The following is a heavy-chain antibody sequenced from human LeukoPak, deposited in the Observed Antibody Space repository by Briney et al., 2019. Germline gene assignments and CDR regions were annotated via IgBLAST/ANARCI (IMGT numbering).Heavy chain of an antibody. CDR3: ASSFSVGTGTFDY. CDR1: GGSISSGDYY. CDR2: IYYSGST. D-gene: IGHD7-27*01. Sequence: PSETLSLTCTVSGGSISSGDYYWSWIRQPPGKGLEWIGYIYYSGSTNYNPSLKSRVTISVDTSKNQFSLKLSSVTAADTAVYYCASSFSVGTGTFDYWGQGTLVTVSS. J-gene: IGHJ4*02. V-gene: IGHV4-61*08.